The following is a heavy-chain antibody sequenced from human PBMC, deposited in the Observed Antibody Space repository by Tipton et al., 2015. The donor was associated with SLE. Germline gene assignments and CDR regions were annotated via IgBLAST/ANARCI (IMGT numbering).Heavy chain of an antibody. CDR2: IRSDGNVK. J-gene: IGHJ3*01. CDR1: GFRFSTFG. CDR3: ATLSGRDM. D-gene: IGHD6-19*01. Sequence: GSLRLSCAASGFRFSTFGMHWVRQAPGKGLEWVAFIRSDGNVKNYADSVMGRFTLSRDNFRKTLVLQMNSLRPEDTAVYYCATLSGRDMWGQGTMVTVPS. V-gene: IGHV3-30*02.